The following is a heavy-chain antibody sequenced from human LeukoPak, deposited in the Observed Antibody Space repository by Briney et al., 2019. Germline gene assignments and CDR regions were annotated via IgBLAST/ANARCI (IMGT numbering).Heavy chain of an antibody. CDR1: GGSISSGGYY. V-gene: IGHV4-31*03. CDR3: AKDRAGYCSGGSCYTTFDP. D-gene: IGHD2-15*01. CDR2: IYYSGST. J-gene: IGHJ5*02. Sequence: PSETLSLTCTVSGGSISSGGYYWTWIRQHPGKGLEWIGYIYYSGSTYYNPSLKSRVTISVDTSKNQFSLMLSSVTAADTALYYCAKDRAGYCSGGSCYTTFDPWGQEPWSPSPQ.